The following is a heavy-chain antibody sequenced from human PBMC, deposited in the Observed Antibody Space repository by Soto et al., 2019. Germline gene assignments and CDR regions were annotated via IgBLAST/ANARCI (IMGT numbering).Heavy chain of an antibody. CDR2: IWYDGSNN. CDR1: GFTFSSYG. V-gene: IGHV3-33*01. D-gene: IGHD5-18*01. CDR3: ARDEGYKRGSYYSCYMVV. Sequence: QVQLVESGGGVVQPGRSLRLSCAASGFTFSSYGMHWVRQAPGKGLEWVAVIWYDGSNNYYEDSVKGRFTISIDNSKQTLFLQKNSLRAEDTAVYYCARDEGYKRGSYYSCYMVVWGKGTTVTVSS. J-gene: IGHJ6*03.